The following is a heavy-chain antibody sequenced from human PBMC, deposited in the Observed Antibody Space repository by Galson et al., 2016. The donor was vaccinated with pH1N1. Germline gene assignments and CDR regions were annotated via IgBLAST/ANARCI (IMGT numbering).Heavy chain of an antibody. D-gene: IGHD6-13*01. V-gene: IGHV3-30*18. CDR1: GFTFNKYG. CDR3: AKVVRGSSWPSFDY. CDR2: ISYDGSNK. J-gene: IGHJ4*02. Sequence: RLSCAASGFTFNKYGMHWVRQAPGKGLEWVAVISYDGSNKYYADSVKGRFTISRDDSKNMLYLQMNSLRAEDTAVYYCAKVVRGSSWPSFDYWGQGTLVTVSS.